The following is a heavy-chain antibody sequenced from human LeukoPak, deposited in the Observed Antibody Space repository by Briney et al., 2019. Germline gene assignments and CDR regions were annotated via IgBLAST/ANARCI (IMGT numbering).Heavy chain of an antibody. CDR3: ARYGERDWYSYYMDV. Sequence: PGGSLRLSCAASGFTVSSNYMSWVRQAPGKGLEWISVIYSGGTTYYADSVKGRFTISRDNSKNTLYLQMNSLRADDTAVYYCARYGERDWYSYYMDVWGKGTTVTVSS. CDR2: IYSGGTT. CDR1: GFTVSSNY. D-gene: IGHD2-21*02. J-gene: IGHJ6*03. V-gene: IGHV3-53*01.